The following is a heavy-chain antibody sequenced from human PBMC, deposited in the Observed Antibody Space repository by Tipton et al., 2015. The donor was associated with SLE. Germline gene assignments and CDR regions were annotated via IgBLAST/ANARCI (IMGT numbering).Heavy chain of an antibody. V-gene: IGHV3-43*01. CDR2: ISWDGRLT. CDR3: AKGSMTTTGGNGMDV. D-gene: IGHD4-11*01. J-gene: IGHJ6*02. CDR1: GFMFGDYT. Sequence: SLRLSCAASGFMFGDYTIHWVRQRPGKGLEWVSLISWDGRLTSYSDSVKGRFTVSRDNSKNSLYLQMHSLTTQDTAMYYCAKGSMTTTGGNGMDVWGQGTTVTVS.